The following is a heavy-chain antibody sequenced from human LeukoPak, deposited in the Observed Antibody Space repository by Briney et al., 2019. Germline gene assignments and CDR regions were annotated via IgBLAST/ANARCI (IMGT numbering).Heavy chain of an antibody. J-gene: IGHJ3*02. CDR1: GFTFDDYA. Sequence: GGSLRLSCAASGFTFDDYAMHWVRQAPGKGLEWVSGISWNSGSIGYADPVKGRFTISRDNAKNSLYLQMNSLRAEDTALYYCAKDRTYYDILTGSDAFDIWGQGTMVTVSS. CDR3: AKDRTYYDILTGSDAFDI. CDR2: ISWNSGSI. D-gene: IGHD3-9*01. V-gene: IGHV3-9*01.